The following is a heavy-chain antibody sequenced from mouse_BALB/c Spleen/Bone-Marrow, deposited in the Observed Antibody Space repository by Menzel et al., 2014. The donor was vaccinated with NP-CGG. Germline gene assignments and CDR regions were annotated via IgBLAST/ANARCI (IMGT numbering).Heavy chain of an antibody. CDR1: GFNIXDTY. Sequence: VQLKDSGAELVKPGASVKLSCTASGFNIXDTYMHWVKQRPEQGLEWIGRIDPENGNTKYDPKFQGKATITADTSSNTGYLQLSSLTSEDTAVYYCANYDYGWYFDVWGAGTTVTVSS. J-gene: IGHJ1*01. CDR2: IDPENGNT. CDR3: ANYDYGWYFDV. V-gene: IGHV14-3*02. D-gene: IGHD2-4*01.